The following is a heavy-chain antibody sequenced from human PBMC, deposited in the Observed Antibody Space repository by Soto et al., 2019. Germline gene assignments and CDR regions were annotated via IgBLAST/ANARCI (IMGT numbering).Heavy chain of an antibody. Sequence: QLQLQESGPGLVKPSETLSLTCTVSGGSISSSSYYWGWIRQPPGKGLEWIGSIYYSGSTYYNPSLTSRVTISVDTSKNQCALKLSSVTAADTAVYYCARVIVGATGYYFDYWGQGTLVTVSS. CDR3: ARVIVGATGYYFDY. J-gene: IGHJ4*02. CDR2: IYYSGST. D-gene: IGHD1-26*01. V-gene: IGHV4-39*01. CDR1: GGSISSSSYY.